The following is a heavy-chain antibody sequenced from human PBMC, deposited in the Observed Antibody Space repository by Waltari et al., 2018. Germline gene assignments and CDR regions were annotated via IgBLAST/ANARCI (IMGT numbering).Heavy chain of an antibody. CDR1: GFTFSRHG. CDR3: ARGSAGKPLDN. Sequence: QVRLAESGGGMVQSGGSRRLSGEASGFTFSRHGLHWVRQAPGKGLEWVAFITYDGGRKFYSDSLKGRFTISRDNSKDILFLDMNNLRRDDTAVYFCARGSAGKPLDNWGQGALVTVSS. J-gene: IGHJ4*02. CDR2: ITYDGGRK. V-gene: IGHV3-30*03. D-gene: IGHD2-15*01.